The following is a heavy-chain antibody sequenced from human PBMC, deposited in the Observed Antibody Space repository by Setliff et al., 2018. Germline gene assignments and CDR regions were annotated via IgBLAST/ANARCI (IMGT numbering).Heavy chain of an antibody. D-gene: IGHD6-19*01. CDR2: ISSSSSYI. V-gene: IGHV3-21*01. Sequence: GGSLRLSCAASGFTFSTYGLNWVRQAPGKGLEWVSSISSSSSYIYYADSVKGRFTISRDNSKNTLYLQMNSLRAEDTAVYYCARGEDYSSGWHLSYFDYWGQGTLVTVSS. CDR1: GFTFSTYG. CDR3: ARGEDYSSGWHLSYFDY. J-gene: IGHJ4*02.